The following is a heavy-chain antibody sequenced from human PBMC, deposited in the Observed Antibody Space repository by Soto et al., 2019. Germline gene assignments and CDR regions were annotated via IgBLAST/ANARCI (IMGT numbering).Heavy chain of an antibody. CDR3: ERDFYDSVWGSYPNDYYYYYGMDV. V-gene: IGHV1-18*01. CDR2: ISAYNGNT. J-gene: IGHJ6*02. D-gene: IGHD3-16*02. CDR1: GYTFTSYG. Sequence: QVQLVQSGAEVKKPGASVKVSCKASGYTFTSYGISWVRQAPGQGLEWMGWISAYNGNTNYAQKLQGRVTMTTDTPTSTAYMELRSLRSDDTAVYYCERDFYDSVWGSYPNDYYYYYGMDVWGQGTTVTVSS.